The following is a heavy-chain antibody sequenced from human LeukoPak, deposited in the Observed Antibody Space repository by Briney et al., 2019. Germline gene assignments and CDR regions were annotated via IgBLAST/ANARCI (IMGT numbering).Heavy chain of an antibody. J-gene: IGHJ4*02. Sequence: GGSLRLSCAASGFTFSSYGMHWVRQAPGKGLEWVAFIRYDGSNKYYADSVKGRFTISRDNSKNTLYLQMNSLRAEDTAVYYCAKNVRSGYDYYFDYWGQGTLVTVSP. CDR1: GFTFSSYG. CDR2: IRYDGSNK. CDR3: AKNVRSGYDYYFDY. D-gene: IGHD5-12*01. V-gene: IGHV3-30*02.